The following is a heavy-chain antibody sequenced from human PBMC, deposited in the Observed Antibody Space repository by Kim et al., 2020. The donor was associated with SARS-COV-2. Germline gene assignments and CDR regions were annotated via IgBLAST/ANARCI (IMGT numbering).Heavy chain of an antibody. CDR2: IYYSGST. V-gene: IGHV4-59*01. CDR3: ARELYYYGSGRGNYFDY. J-gene: IGHJ4*02. Sequence: SETLSLTCTVSGGSISSYYWSWIRQPPGKGLEWIGYIYYSGSTNYNPSLKSRVTISVDTSKNQFSLKLSSVTAADTAVYYCARELYYYGSGRGNYFDYWGQGTLVTVSS. D-gene: IGHD3-10*01. CDR1: GGSISSYY.